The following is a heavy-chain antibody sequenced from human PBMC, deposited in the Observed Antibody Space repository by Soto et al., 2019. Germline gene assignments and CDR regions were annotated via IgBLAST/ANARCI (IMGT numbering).Heavy chain of an antibody. CDR3: ERGEAYNNYPSR. CDR1: GGSLSDYY. CDR2: IHHRGST. Sequence: QVQFQQWGAGLLKPSETLSLTCAASGGSLSDYYWLWIRQSPGKGLEWIGDIHHRGSTNYNPSLKRRVTISLDTSTYQFSLRLTSVTAADTAVYFCERGEAYNNYPSRWSQGSLVTVSS. J-gene: IGHJ4*02. D-gene: IGHD4-4*01. V-gene: IGHV4-34*01.